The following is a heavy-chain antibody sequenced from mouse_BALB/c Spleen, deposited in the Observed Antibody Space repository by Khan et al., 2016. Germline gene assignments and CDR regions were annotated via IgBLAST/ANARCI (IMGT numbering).Heavy chain of an antibody. Sequence: QVQLQQPGAELVKPGTSVRMSCTASGYTFTSYCINWVRQRPGQGLEWIGDIYSGRGITNYNEKFKTKATLTLDTSSTTTYMQLSSLTSEDSAVYYCSRGGCYYPFFDYWGQGTTLTVSS. D-gene: IGHD1-1*01. CDR3: SRGGCYYPFFDY. V-gene: IGHV1-55*01. CDR1: GYTFTSYC. CDR2: IYSGRGIT. J-gene: IGHJ2*01.